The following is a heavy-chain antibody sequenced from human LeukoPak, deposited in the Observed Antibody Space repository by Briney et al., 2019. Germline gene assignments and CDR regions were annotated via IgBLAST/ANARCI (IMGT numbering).Heavy chain of an antibody. J-gene: IGHJ4*02. V-gene: IGHV4-59*01. CDR3: ARAKAAAGIDYFDY. D-gene: IGHD6-13*01. Sequence: SETLSLTCTVSGGSISSYYWSWIRQAPGKGLEWIGYVHDSGSTSYNPSLKSRVTMSVNTSKNQFSLRLSSVTPADTAVYYCARAKAAAGIDYFDYWGQGTLVTVSS. CDR2: VHDSGST. CDR1: GGSISSYY.